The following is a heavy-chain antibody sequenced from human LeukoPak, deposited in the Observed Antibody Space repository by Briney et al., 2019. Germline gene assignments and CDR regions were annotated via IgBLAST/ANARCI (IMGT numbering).Heavy chain of an antibody. CDR1: GYTFTSYA. D-gene: IGHD3-10*01. Sequence: GASVKVSCKASGYTFTSYAMNWVRQAPGQGLEWMGWINTNTGNPTYAQGFTGRFVFSLDTSVSTAYLQISSLKAEDTAVYYCARHAVWSGGITMVRGADYQYYFDYWGQGTLVTVSS. CDR3: ARHAVWSGGITMVRGADYQYYFDY. J-gene: IGHJ4*02. V-gene: IGHV7-4-1*02. CDR2: INTNTGNP.